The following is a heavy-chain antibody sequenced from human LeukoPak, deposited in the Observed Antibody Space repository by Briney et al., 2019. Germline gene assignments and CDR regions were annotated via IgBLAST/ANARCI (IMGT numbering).Heavy chain of an antibody. CDR2: ISSSSIYI. V-gene: IGHV3-21*01. D-gene: IGHD3-22*01. CDR3: AGDVYDSSGYCAIDY. J-gene: IGHJ4*02. CDR1: GFTFSTCS. Sequence: GGSLRLSCAASGFTFSTCSPNWVRQAPGKGLEWVSSISSSSIYIYYADSVKGRFTISRDNAKNSLYLQMNSLRAEDTAVYYCAGDVYDSSGYCAIDYWGQGTLVTVSS.